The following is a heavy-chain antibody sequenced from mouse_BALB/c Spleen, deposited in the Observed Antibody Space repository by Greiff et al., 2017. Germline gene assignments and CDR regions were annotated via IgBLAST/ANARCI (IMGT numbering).Heavy chain of an antibody. CDR2: IYPGSGST. J-gene: IGHJ4*01. CDR1: GYTFTSYW. V-gene: IGHV1S22*01. Sequence: LKQPGSELVRPGASVKLSCKASGYTFTSYWLHWVKQRPGQGLAWIGNIYPGSGSTNYDEKFKSKATLTVDTSSSTAYMQLSSLTSEDSAVYYCTRGGYGNYDYAMDYWGQGTSVTVSS. D-gene: IGHD2-10*02. CDR3: TRGGYGNYDYAMDY.